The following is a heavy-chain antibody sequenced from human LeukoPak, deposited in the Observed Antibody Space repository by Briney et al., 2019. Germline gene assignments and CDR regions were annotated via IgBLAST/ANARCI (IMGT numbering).Heavy chain of an antibody. CDR2: INSDGSRT. Sequence: PGGSLRLSCAASGFTFSTYWMHWVRQAPGKGLVWVSRINSDGSRTTYADSVKGRFTISGDNAKNTLYLQMNSLRTEDTAVYYCARPETQYSSGLDGFDIWGQGTMVTVSS. V-gene: IGHV3-74*01. J-gene: IGHJ3*02. CDR3: ARPETQYSSGLDGFDI. D-gene: IGHD6-19*01. CDR1: GFTFSTYW.